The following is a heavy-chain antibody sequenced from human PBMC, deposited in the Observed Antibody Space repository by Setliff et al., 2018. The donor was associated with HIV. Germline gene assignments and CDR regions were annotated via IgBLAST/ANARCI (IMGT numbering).Heavy chain of an antibody. CDR2: INHSGST. CDR3: ARGGVAYYDILTGYYNEYYFDY. D-gene: IGHD3-9*01. Sequence: SETLSLTCAVYGGSLSGHYWTWIRQPPGEGLEWIGEINHSGSTNYNPSLKSRVTISVDTSKNQFSLKLSSVTAADTAVYYCARGGVAYYDILTGYYNEYYFDYWGQGTLVTVSS. J-gene: IGHJ4*02. CDR1: GGSLSGHY. V-gene: IGHV4-34*01.